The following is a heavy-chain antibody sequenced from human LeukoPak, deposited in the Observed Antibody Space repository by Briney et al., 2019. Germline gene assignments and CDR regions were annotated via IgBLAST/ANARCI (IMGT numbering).Heavy chain of an antibody. CDR2: IYYSGST. D-gene: IGHD2-2*02. V-gene: IGHV4-31*03. CDR1: GGSISSGGYY. Sequence: SETLSLTCTVSGGSISSGGYYWSWIRQHPGKGLEWIGYIYYSGSTYYNPSLKSRVTISVDTSKNQFSLKLSSVTAADTAVYYCARAPGYCRSTSCYRGNGWFDPWGQGTLVTVSS. J-gene: IGHJ5*02. CDR3: ARAPGYCRSTSCYRGNGWFDP.